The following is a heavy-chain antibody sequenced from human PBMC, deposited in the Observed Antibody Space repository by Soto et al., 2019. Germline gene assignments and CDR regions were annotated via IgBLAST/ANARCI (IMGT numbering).Heavy chain of an antibody. Sequence: SETLSLTCTVYGASFSGYYWIWIRQPPGKGLEWIGEIDHSGGTNYMPSLKSRVSISVDTSNKLFSLKLTSVAAADTGVYYYATSRIQRFYHLGMDVWGQGTTVTVSS. CDR1: GASFSGYY. CDR2: IDHSGGT. CDR3: ATSRIQRFYHLGMDV. V-gene: IGHV4-34*01. J-gene: IGHJ6*02. D-gene: IGHD5-18*01.